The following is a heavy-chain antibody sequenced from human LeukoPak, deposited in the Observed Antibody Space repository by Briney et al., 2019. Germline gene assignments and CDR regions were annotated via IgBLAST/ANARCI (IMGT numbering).Heavy chain of an antibody. CDR1: GFTFSNAW. CDR3: STEPEDYDFWSGSPNDY. CDR2: IKSKTDGGTT. D-gene: IGHD3-3*01. Sequence: TGGSLRLSCAASGFTFSNAWMSWVRQAPGKGLEWVGRIKSKTDGGTTDYAAPVKGRFTISRDDSKNTLYLQMNSLKTEDTAVYFCSTEPEDYDFWSGSPNDYWGQGTLVTVSS. V-gene: IGHV3-15*01. J-gene: IGHJ4*02.